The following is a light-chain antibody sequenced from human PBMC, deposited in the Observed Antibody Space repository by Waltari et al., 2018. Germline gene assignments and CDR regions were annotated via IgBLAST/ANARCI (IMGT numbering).Light chain of an antibody. J-gene: IGLJ3*02. Sequence: QSALTHPASVPGSPGQSITISCTGTSIDVGGYNYVSWYQQHPGKAPKLLLFDVSNRPSGVSNRFSGSKSGNTASLTISGLQAEDESDYYCCSFTSRSTWVFGGGTKLTVL. CDR3: CSFTSRSTWV. CDR1: SIDVGGYNY. CDR2: DVS. V-gene: IGLV2-14*01.